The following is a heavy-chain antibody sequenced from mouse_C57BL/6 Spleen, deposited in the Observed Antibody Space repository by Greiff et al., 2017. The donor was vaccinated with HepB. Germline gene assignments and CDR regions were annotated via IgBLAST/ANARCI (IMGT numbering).Heavy chain of an antibody. CDR1: GYTFTSYT. V-gene: IGHV1-4*01. CDR3: ARGYGSSYSYAMDY. Sequence: VQVVESGAELARPGASVKMSCKASGYTFTSYTMHWVKQRPGQGLEWIGYINPSSGYTKYNQKFKDKATLTADKSSSTAYMQLSSLTSEDSAVYYCARGYGSSYSYAMDYWGQGTSVTVSS. D-gene: IGHD1-1*01. CDR2: INPSSGYT. J-gene: IGHJ4*01.